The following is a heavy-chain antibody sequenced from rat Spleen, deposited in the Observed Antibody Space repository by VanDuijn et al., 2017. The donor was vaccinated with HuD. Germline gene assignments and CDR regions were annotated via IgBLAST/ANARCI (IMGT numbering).Heavy chain of an antibody. CDR3: ATRDYISYMGIF. CDR1: GFTFNNYW. D-gene: IGHD1-2*01. Sequence: EVQLVESGGGLVQPGRSLKLSCVASGFTFNNYWMTWIRQAPGKGLEWVASITNTGGDYTYFRDSVKGRFTLSRDNAKNTQSLQMDSLRSEDTATYYCATRDYISYMGIFWGQGVMVTVSS. J-gene: IGHJ2*01. CDR2: ITNTGGDYT. V-gene: IGHV5-31*01.